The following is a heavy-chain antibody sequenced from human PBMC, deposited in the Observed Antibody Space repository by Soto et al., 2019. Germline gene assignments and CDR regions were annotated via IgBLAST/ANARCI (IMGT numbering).Heavy chain of an antibody. J-gene: IGHJ4*02. CDR1: GVTLKNSA. CDR3: GRGGSWAKVDS. D-gene: IGHD6-13*01. CDR2: IIPVFGPA. Sequence: SVKVSCKASGVTLKNSALSWVRQAPGQGLEWMGGIIPVFGPALYAQKFQGRVTITADESTNTAFLDVSSLRSEDTAVYYCGRGGSWAKVDSWGPGTLVTVSS. V-gene: IGHV1-69*13.